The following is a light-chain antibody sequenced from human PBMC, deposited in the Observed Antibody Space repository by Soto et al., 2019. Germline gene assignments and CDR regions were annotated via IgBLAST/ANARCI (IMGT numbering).Light chain of an antibody. CDR1: QSVSSN. CDR2: GAS. CDR3: QQYDDWPWT. J-gene: IGKJ1*01. Sequence: EIVITQSPATLSVSPGERATLSCRASQSVSSNLAWYQQKPGQAPRLLIYGASTRATGIAARFRGSGSGTECTLTISSLQSEEFAVYYCQQYDDWPWTFGQGAKVQIK. V-gene: IGKV3-15*01.